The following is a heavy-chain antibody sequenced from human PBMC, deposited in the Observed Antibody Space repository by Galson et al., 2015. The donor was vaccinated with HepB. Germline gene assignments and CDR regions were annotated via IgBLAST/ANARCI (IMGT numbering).Heavy chain of an antibody. Sequence: SLRLSCAASGFTFSDYYMSWIRQAPGKGLEWVSYISSSSSYTNYADSVKGRFTISRDNAKNSLYLQMNSLRAEDTAVYYCARVRGSGWYSDYWGQGTLVTVSS. V-gene: IGHV3-11*06. CDR1: GFTFSDYY. CDR3: ARVRGSGWYSDY. D-gene: IGHD6-19*01. J-gene: IGHJ4*02. CDR2: ISSSSSYT.